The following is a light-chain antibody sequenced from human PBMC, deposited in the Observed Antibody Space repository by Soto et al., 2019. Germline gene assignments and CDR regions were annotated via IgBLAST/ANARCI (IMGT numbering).Light chain of an antibody. V-gene: IGLV1-51*02. Sequence: QSVLTQPPSVSAAPGQKITISCSGSDSNIWYNSVSWYQQLPGTAPKLLISENDERPSDLPDRFSASKSGTSATLGITGLQTGDEATYFCGTWDNGLSAAVFGGGTKVTVL. J-gene: IGLJ2*01. CDR1: DSNIWYNS. CDR3: GTWDNGLSAAV. CDR2: END.